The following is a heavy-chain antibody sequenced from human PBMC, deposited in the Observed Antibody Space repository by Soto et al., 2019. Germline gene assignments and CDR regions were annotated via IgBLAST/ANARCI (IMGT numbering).Heavy chain of an antibody. D-gene: IGHD3-10*01. CDR3: ARLTYYYGSGAEVYFDY. V-gene: IGHV5-51*01. Sequence: GESLKISCKGSGYSFTSYWIGWVRQMPGKGLEWMGIIYPGDSDTRYSPSFQGQVTISADKSISTAYLQWSSLKASDTAMYYCARLTYYYGSGAEVYFDYWGQGTLVTVSS. J-gene: IGHJ4*02. CDR2: IYPGDSDT. CDR1: GYSFTSYW.